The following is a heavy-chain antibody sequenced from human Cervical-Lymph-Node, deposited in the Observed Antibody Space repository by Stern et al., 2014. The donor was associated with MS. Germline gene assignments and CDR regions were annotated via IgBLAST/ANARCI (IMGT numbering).Heavy chain of an antibody. Sequence: QVQVVESGCAVKKPGSSVKGSCRASGGTFRSCAFHWVLQAPGQGLVWMGGIIPCLGVPDYAQKFHGRVTITADQSTSTVYMELSSLRSEDTAVYYCARVKDDYSRVGAFDTWGQGTMVTVSS. CDR1: GGTFRSCA. CDR2: IIPCLGVP. CDR3: ARVKDDYSRVGAFDT. V-gene: IGHV1-69*09. J-gene: IGHJ3*02. D-gene: IGHD4-11*01.